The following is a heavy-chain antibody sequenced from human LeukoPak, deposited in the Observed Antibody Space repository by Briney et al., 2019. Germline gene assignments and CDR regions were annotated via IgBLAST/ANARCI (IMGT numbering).Heavy chain of an antibody. V-gene: IGHV4-39*01. CDR1: GDSSGITGYY. CDR2: IFYSGTT. D-gene: IGHD3-9*01. J-gene: IGHJ4*02. CDR3: ARHRPTSRYFDLSFEY. Sequence: SETLSLTCTVSGDSSGITGYYCGWIRQPPGKGLEWIGSIFYSGTTFSNPSFTGRVTISVDRSNNQISLNLTSVTAADTAVYYCARHRPTSRYFDLSFEYWGQGNLVTVSS.